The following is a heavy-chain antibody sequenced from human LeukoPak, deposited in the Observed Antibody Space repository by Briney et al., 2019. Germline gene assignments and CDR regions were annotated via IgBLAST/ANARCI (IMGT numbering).Heavy chain of an antibody. Sequence: GGSLRLSCAASGFTFSSYAMSWVGQAPGKGLEWVSAISGSGGSTYYADSVKGRFTISRDNSKNTLYLQMNSLRAEDTAVYYCAKDQDTYYYGSGSYYTYNWFDPWGQGTLVTVSS. CDR2: ISGSGGST. V-gene: IGHV3-23*01. D-gene: IGHD3-10*01. J-gene: IGHJ5*02. CDR1: GFTFSSYA. CDR3: AKDQDTYYYGSGSYYTYNWFDP.